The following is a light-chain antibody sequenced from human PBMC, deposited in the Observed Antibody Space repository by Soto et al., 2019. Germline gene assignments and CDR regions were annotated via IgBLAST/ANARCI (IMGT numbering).Light chain of an antibody. CDR1: SSDVGGYNY. Sequence: QSALTQPASVSGSTGQSITISCTGTSSDVGGYNYVSWYQQHPGKAPKLMIYDVSNRPSGVSNRFSGSKSGNTASLTISGLQAEDEADYYCSSYTSSSTLGVFGGGTKLTAL. CDR3: SSYTSSSTLGV. CDR2: DVS. J-gene: IGLJ2*01. V-gene: IGLV2-14*01.